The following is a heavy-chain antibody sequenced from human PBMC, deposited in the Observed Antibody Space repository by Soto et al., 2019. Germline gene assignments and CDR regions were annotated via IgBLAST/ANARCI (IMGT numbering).Heavy chain of an antibody. J-gene: IGHJ4*02. CDR3: ARGGRYSSSWYYAY. D-gene: IGHD6-13*01. Sequence: SETLSLTCAVHGGSFSGYYWSWIRQPPGKGLEWIGEINHSGSTNYNPSLKSRVTISVDTSKNQFSLKLSSVTAADTAVYYCARGGRYSSSWYYAYWGQGTLVTVSS. V-gene: IGHV4-34*01. CDR2: INHSGST. CDR1: GGSFSGYY.